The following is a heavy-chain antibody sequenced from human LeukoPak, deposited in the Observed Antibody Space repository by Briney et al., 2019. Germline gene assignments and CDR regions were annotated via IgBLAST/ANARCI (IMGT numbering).Heavy chain of an antibody. D-gene: IGHD6-19*01. CDR1: GYTFTSYG. Sequence: GESLKVSCEASGYTFTSYGISWVRQAPGQGLEWMGWISAYNGNTNYAQKLQGRVTMTTDTSTSTAYMELRSLRSDDTAVYYCARETSTRIAVAGTGHYYYMDVWGKGTTVTVSS. J-gene: IGHJ6*03. V-gene: IGHV1-18*01. CDR3: ARETSTRIAVAGTGHYYYMDV. CDR2: ISAYNGNT.